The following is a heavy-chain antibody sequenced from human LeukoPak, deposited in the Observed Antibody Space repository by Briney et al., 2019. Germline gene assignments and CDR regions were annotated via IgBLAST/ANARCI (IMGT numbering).Heavy chain of an antibody. V-gene: IGHV1-24*01. CDR2: FDPEDGET. CDR3: ARAGALYYYGSGSYSMDV. Sequence: ASVKVSCKVCGYTLTELSMHWVRQVPGKGLEWMGGFDPEDGETIYAQKFQGRVTITADKSTSTAYMELSSLRSEDTAVYYCARAGALYYYGSGSYSMDVWGQGTTVTVSS. J-gene: IGHJ6*02. D-gene: IGHD3-10*01. CDR1: GYTLTELS.